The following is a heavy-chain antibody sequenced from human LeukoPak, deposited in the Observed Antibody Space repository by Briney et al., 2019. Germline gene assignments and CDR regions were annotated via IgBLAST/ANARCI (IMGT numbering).Heavy chain of an antibody. D-gene: IGHD3-22*01. Sequence: SETLSLTCTVSGGSISSYYWSWIRQPPGKGLEWIGYIYYSGSINYNPSLKSRVTISVDTSKNQFSLKLSSVTAADTAVYYCARGVYDSSGYYYFDYWGQGTLVTVSS. CDR1: GGSISSYY. J-gene: IGHJ4*02. CDR2: IYYSGSI. CDR3: ARGVYDSSGYYYFDY. V-gene: IGHV4-59*01.